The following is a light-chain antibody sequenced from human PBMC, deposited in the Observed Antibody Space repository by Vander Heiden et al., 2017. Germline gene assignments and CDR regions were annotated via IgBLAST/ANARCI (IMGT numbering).Light chain of an antibody. Sequence: ELALTQSPATLSSSPRERPTLSCTASQSVSSYLAWCQQKPGQAPRLLIYDASNRATGIPARFSGSGSGTDFTLTISSLEPEDFAVYCCQQRSNWPLLTFGGGTKVEI. J-gene: IGKJ4*01. CDR1: QSVSSY. CDR3: QQRSNWPLLT. CDR2: DAS. V-gene: IGKV3-11*01.